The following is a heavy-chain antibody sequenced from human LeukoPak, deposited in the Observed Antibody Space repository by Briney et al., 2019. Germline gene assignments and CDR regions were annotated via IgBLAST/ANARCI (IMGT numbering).Heavy chain of an antibody. D-gene: IGHD6-19*01. V-gene: IGHV5-51*01. J-gene: IGHJ3*02. CDR1: EDSFTNYW. CDR2: IYPGDSDT. Sequence: GESLKISCKGSEDSFTNYWIGWVRQMPGKGLECMGIIYPGDSDTRYSPSFQGQVTISADKSISTAYLQWSSLKASDTAMYYCARRVRGAVAIAAFDIWGQGTMVTVSS. CDR3: ARRVRGAVAIAAFDI.